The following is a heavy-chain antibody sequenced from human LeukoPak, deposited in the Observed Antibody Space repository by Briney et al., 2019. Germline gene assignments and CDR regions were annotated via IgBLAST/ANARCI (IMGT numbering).Heavy chain of an antibody. CDR2: INHSGST. V-gene: IGHV4-39*07. J-gene: IGHJ5*02. Sequence: PSETLSLTCTVSGGSISSSSYYWGWIRQPPGKGLEWIGEINHSGSTNYNPSLKSRVTISVDTSKNQFSLKLSSVTAADTAVYYCARGKARVVPAARPTGNWFDPWGQGTLVTISS. D-gene: IGHD2-2*01. CDR1: GGSISSSSYY. CDR3: ARGKARVVPAARPTGNWFDP.